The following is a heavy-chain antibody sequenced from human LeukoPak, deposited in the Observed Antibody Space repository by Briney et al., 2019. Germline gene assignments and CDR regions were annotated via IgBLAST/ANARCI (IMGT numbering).Heavy chain of an antibody. CDR2: ISSSSSYI. J-gene: IGHJ4*02. CDR3: AGDRLQSGSDY. CDR1: GFTFSSYS. D-gene: IGHD2-15*01. V-gene: IGHV3-21*01. Sequence: PGGSLRLSRAASGFTFSSYSMIWVRQAPGKGLEWVSSISSSSSYIYYADSVKGRFTISRDNAKNSLYLQMNSLRAEDTAVYYCAGDRLQSGSDYWGQGTLVTVSS.